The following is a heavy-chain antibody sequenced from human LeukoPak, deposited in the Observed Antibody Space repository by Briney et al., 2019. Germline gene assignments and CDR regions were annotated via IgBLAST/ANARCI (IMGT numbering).Heavy chain of an antibody. J-gene: IGHJ3*02. CDR3: ASVDQWLVPGAFDI. Sequence: SVKVSCKXSGGTFSSYAISWVRQSPGQGLEWMGRIIPIFGTANYAQKFQGRVTITTDESTSTAYMELSSLRSEDTAVYYCASVDQWLVPGAFDIWGQGTMVTVSS. CDR2: IIPIFGTA. D-gene: IGHD6-19*01. V-gene: IGHV1-69*05. CDR1: GGTFSSYA.